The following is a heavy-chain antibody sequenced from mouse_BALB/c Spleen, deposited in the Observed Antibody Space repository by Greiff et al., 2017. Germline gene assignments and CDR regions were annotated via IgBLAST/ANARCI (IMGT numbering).Heavy chain of an antibody. CDR2: ISSGSSTI. J-gene: IGHJ2*01. CDR1: GFTFSSFG. V-gene: IGHV5-17*02. CDR3: ARSPYYRYDGDYFDY. Sequence: EVKVEESGGGLVQPGGSRKLSCAASGFTFSSFGMHWVRQAPEKGLEWVAYISSGSSTIYYADTVKGRFTISRDNPKNTLFLQMTSLRSEDTAMYYCARSPYYRYDGDYFDYWGQGTTLTVSS. D-gene: IGHD2-14*01.